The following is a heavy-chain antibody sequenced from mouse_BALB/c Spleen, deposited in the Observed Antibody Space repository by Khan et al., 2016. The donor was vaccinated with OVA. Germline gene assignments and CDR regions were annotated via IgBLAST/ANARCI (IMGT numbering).Heavy chain of an antibody. D-gene: IGHD1-2*01. CDR2: IDPANDNS. CDR1: GFNIKDTY. Sequence: VQLQQPGAELMKPGASVKLSCTVSGFNIKDTYMHWVKQRPEQGLEWIGRIDPANDNSIYDPKFQGKATMTADTSSNTDYLQLTSLTSEDTAVYYCAYSFLLDAMDYWGQGISVTVSS. V-gene: IGHV14-3*02. CDR3: AYSFLLDAMDY. J-gene: IGHJ4*01.